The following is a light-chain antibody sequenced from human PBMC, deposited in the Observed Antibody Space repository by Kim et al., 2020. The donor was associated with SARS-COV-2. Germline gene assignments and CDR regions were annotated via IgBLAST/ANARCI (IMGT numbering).Light chain of an antibody. J-gene: IGKJ2*01. CDR3: HQYSDWPPGDT. V-gene: IGKV3-15*01. CDR2: DAS. Sequence: EIVMPQSPGTLSVSPGERAILSCRASESVSSNLAWYQQRSGQAPRLLIYDASTRATGVPPRFSGSGSGTEFTLTISNLQSEDFAVYFCHQYSDWPPGDTFGQGTKLEI. CDR1: ESVSSN.